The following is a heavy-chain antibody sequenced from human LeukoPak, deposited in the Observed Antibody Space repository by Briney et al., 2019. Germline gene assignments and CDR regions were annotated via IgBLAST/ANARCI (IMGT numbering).Heavy chain of an antibody. CDR3: ARDGVSWPKGVDI. D-gene: IGHD2-8*01. CDR1: GYTFTSYY. V-gene: IGHV1-46*01. Sequence: ASVKVSRKASGYTFTSYYMHWVRQAPGQGLEWMGIINPSGGSTSYAQKFQGRVTMTRDTSTSTVYMELSSLRSEDTAVYYCARDGVSWPKGVDIWGQGTMVTVSS. CDR2: INPSGGST. J-gene: IGHJ3*02.